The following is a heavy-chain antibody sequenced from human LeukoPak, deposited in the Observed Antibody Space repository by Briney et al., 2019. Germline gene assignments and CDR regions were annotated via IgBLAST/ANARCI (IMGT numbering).Heavy chain of an antibody. Sequence: GGSLRLSCAASGFTFSSYGMSWVRQAPGKVLEWVSAISGSGGSTYYADSVKGRFTISRDNSKNTLYLQMNSLRAEDTAVYYCAKDRAISYYFDYWGQGTLVTVSS. CDR1: GFTFSSYG. J-gene: IGHJ4*02. CDR3: AKDRAISYYFDY. CDR2: ISGSGGST. V-gene: IGHV3-23*01. D-gene: IGHD3-3*01.